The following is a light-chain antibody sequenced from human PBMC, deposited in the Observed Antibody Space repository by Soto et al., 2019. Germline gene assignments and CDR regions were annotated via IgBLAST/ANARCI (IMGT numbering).Light chain of an antibody. CDR2: DVS. Sequence: QSALTQPRSVSGSPGQSVTISCTGTSSDVGGYNFVSWYQHHPGKAPKLMIYDVSKRPSGVPDRFSGSKSGNTASLTISGLQAEVEADYYCCSYAGSYTWVFGTGTKVTVL. CDR1: SSDVGGYNF. V-gene: IGLV2-11*01. J-gene: IGLJ1*01. CDR3: CSYAGSYTWV.